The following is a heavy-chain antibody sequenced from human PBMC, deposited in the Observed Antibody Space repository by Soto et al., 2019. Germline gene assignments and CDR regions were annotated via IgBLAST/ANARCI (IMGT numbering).Heavy chain of an antibody. V-gene: IGHV3-23*01. D-gene: IGHD2-15*01. CDR1: GFTFGSYA. J-gene: IGHJ4*02. CDR3: ARGGCSGGSCYPLDY. CDR2: ISGGGGSA. Sequence: EVQLLESGGGLVQPGGSQRLSCAASGFTFGSYAMAWVRQAPGKGLEWVSTISGGGGSAYYADSVKGRFTISRDNSKNTLSVQMKSLRAEDTAVYYCARGGCSGGSCYPLDYWGQGTLVTVSS.